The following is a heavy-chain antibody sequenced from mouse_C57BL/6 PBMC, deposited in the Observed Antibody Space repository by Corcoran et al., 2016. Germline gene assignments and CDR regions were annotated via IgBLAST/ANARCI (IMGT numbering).Heavy chain of an antibody. J-gene: IGHJ2*01. D-gene: IGHD2-3*01. Sequence: EVQLQQSGPVLVKPGASVKMSCKASGYTFTDYYMNWVKQSHGKSLEWIGVINPYNGGTSYNQKFKGKATLTVDKSSSTAYMELNSLTSEDSAVYYCARMCDGYYGSFFDYWGQGTTLTVSS. V-gene: IGHV1-19*01. CDR1: GYTFTDYY. CDR3: ARMCDGYYGSFFDY. CDR2: INPYNGGT.